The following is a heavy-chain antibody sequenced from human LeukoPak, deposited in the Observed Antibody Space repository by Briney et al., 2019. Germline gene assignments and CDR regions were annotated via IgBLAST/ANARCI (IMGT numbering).Heavy chain of an antibody. CDR2: INTSGST. V-gene: IGHV4-61*02. J-gene: IGHJ4*02. CDR3: AGPEGDDSSGYYLDY. CDR1: GGSISSGSYY. D-gene: IGHD3-22*01. Sequence: SETLSLTCTVSGGSISSGSYYWSWIRQPAGKGLEWIGRINTSGSTNYNPSLKSRVTISVDTSKNQFSLKLSSVTAADTAVYYCAGPEGDDSSGYYLDYWGQGTLVTVSS.